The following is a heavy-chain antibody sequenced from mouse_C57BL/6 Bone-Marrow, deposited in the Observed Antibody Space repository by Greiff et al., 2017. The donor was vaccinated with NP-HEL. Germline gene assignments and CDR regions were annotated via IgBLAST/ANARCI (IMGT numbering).Heavy chain of an antibody. Sequence: VQLQQSGPELVKPGASVKISCKASGYAFSSSWMNWVKQRPGKGLEWIGRIYPGDGGTNYNGKFKGKATLTADKSSSTAYMQLSSLTSEDSAVYFCAPNWAWFADWGQGTLVTVSA. CDR2: IYPGDGGT. D-gene: IGHD4-1*01. CDR3: APNWAWFAD. J-gene: IGHJ3*01. V-gene: IGHV1-82*01. CDR1: GYAFSSSW.